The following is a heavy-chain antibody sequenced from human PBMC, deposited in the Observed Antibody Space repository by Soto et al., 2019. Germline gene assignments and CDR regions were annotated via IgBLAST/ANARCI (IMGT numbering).Heavy chain of an antibody. V-gene: IGHV4-30-4*01. CDR3: ARGGYCISTSCQHTLYNWFDP. CDR2: IYYSGST. Sequence: QVQLQESGPGLVKPSQTLSLTCTVSGGSISSGDYYWSWIRQPPGKGLEWIGYIYYSGSTYYNPSLKSRVTIAVDTSKNQFSLKLSSVTAADTAVYYCARGGYCISTSCQHTLYNWFDPWGQGTLVTVSS. D-gene: IGHD2-2*01. CDR1: GGSISSGDYY. J-gene: IGHJ5*02.